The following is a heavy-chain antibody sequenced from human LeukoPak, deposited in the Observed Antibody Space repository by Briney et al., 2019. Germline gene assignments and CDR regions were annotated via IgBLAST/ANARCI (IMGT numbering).Heavy chain of an antibody. J-gene: IGHJ4*02. CDR2: LYSGGAT. V-gene: IGHV3-53*01. CDR3: AKGSTSSRPYYFDY. D-gene: IGHD2-2*01. CDR1: GFTVSSNY. Sequence: GGSLRLSCAASGFTVSSNYMSWVRQAPGKGLEWVSVLYSGGATYYADSVKGRFTISRDNSKNTLDLQMSSLRAEDTAVYYCAKGSTSSRPYYFDYWGQGALVTVSS.